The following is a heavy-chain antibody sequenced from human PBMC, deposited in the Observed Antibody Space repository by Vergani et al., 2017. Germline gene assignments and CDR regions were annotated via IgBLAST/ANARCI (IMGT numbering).Heavy chain of an antibody. Sequence: EVQLVESGGGLVQPGGSLRLSCAASGFTFNTYTMNWVRQAPGKGLEWISYISSSSSTVYYAASVKGRFTISRDNASNSLYLQMNSLRAEDTAVYYCARDRGEQWLAPSNMDVWGKGTTVTVSS. CDR2: ISSSSSTV. V-gene: IGHV3-48*01. CDR1: GFTFNTYT. J-gene: IGHJ6*03. CDR3: ARDRGEQWLAPSNMDV. D-gene: IGHD6-19*01.